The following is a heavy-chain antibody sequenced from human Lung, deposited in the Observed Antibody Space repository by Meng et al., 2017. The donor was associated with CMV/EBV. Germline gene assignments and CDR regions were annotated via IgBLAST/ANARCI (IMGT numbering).Heavy chain of an antibody. V-gene: IGHV1-69*02. CDR1: GDTFSSYT. CDR3: ARVGYSGSYFSDY. CDR2: IIPILGIA. D-gene: IGHD1-26*01. Sequence: SVKVSXKASGDTFSSYTISWVRQAPGQGLEWMGRIIPILGIANYAQKFQGRVTITADKSTSTAYMELSSLRSEDTAVYYCARVGYSGSYFSDYWGQGTLVTVSS. J-gene: IGHJ4*02.